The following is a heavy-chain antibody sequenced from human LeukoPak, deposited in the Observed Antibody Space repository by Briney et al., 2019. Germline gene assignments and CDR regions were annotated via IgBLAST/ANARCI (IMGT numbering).Heavy chain of an antibody. CDR2: ISYSAST. CDR3: ARHGGAAAGRNFDY. Sequence: SETLSLTCTVSGGSISSNIYYWGWIRQPPGKGLEWIGSISYSASTYYNPSLKSRVTISVDTSKNQFSLKLSSVTATDTAVYYCARHGGAAAGRNFDYWGQGTLVTVSS. CDR1: GGSISSNIYY. J-gene: IGHJ4*02. D-gene: IGHD6-13*01. V-gene: IGHV4-39*01.